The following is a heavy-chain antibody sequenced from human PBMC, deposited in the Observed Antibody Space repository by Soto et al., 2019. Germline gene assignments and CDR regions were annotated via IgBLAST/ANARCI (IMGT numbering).Heavy chain of an antibody. CDR1: GFTFSSYA. Sequence: GGSLKLSCSASGFTFSSYAMHWVRQAPGKGLEYVSAISSNGGSTYYADSVKGRFTISRDNSKNTLYLQMSSLRAEDTAVYYCVKDQISDGRTAVAGTGGAWYFDYWGQGTLVTVSS. V-gene: IGHV3-64D*08. D-gene: IGHD6-19*01. J-gene: IGHJ4*02. CDR2: ISSNGGST. CDR3: VKDQISDGRTAVAGTGGAWYFDY.